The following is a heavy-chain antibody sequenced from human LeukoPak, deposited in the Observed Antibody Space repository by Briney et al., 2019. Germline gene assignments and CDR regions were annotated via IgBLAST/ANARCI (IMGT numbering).Heavy chain of an antibody. J-gene: IGHJ4*02. Sequence: ASVKVSCKASGYTFTGYCMHWVRQAPGQGLEWMGWINPNSGGTNYAQKFQGRVTMTRDTSISTAYMELSRLRSDDTAVYYCARVTGVQLWFDYWGQGTLVTVSS. CDR3: ARVTGVQLWFDY. CDR2: INPNSGGT. CDR1: GYTFTGYC. D-gene: IGHD5-18*01. V-gene: IGHV1-2*02.